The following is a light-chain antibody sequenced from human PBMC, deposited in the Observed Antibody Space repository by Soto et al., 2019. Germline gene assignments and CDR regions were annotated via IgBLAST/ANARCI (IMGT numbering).Light chain of an antibody. CDR3: CSYAGPYAPYV. CDR1: NSDVGGYNF. V-gene: IGLV2-11*01. CDR2: DVS. Sequence: QSVLTQPRSVSGSPGQSVTISCTGTNSDVGGYNFVSWYQQHPGQVPRLMIFDVSKRPSGVPDRLSGSKSGNTASLTISGLQAEDEADYYCCSYAGPYAPYVFGTGTKLTVL. J-gene: IGLJ1*01.